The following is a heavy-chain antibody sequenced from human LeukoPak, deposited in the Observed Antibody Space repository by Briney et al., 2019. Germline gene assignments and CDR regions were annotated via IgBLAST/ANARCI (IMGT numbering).Heavy chain of an antibody. J-gene: IGHJ6*03. Sequence: GGSLRLSCAASGFTFSEYEMNWVRQAPGKGLEWILHISTSGSIIHYADCVKGRFTISRDNAKNSLYLQMNSLRAEDTALYFCARDATTEPGTVYMDVWGKGTTVTISS. V-gene: IGHV3-48*03. D-gene: IGHD6-13*01. CDR3: ARDATTEPGTVYMDV. CDR1: GFTFSEYE. CDR2: ISTSGSII.